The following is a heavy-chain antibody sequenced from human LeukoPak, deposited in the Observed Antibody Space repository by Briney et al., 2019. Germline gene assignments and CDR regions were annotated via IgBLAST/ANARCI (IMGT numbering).Heavy chain of an antibody. CDR2: IYYSGST. Sequence: PSETLSLTCTVSGGSISSGGYYWSWIRQHPGKGLEWIGYIYYSGSTYYNPSLKSRVTISVDTSKNQFSLKLSSVTAADTAVYYCARRGYPNWFDPWGQGTLVTVSS. J-gene: IGHJ5*02. CDR3: ARRGYPNWFDP. D-gene: IGHD3-16*02. CDR1: GGSISSGGYY. V-gene: IGHV4-31*03.